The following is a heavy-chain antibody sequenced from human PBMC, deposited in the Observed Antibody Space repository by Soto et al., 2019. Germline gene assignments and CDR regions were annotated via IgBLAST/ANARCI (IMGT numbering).Heavy chain of an antibody. Sequence: SETLSLTCAVYCGSFSGYYWSWIRQPPGKGLGWIGEINHSGSTNYNPSLKSRVTMSVDTSKNQFSLKLSSVTAADTAVYYFARGIRVVVTAQGPYYFDYWGQGTLVTVSS. J-gene: IGHJ4*02. CDR1: CGSFSGYY. CDR3: ARGIRVVVTAQGPYYFDY. CDR2: INHSGST. D-gene: IGHD2-21*02. V-gene: IGHV4-34*09.